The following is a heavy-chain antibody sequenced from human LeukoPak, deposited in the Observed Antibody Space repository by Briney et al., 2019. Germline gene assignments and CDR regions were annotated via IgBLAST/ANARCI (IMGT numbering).Heavy chain of an antibody. CDR3: ARDRTPYYDFWSGYES. V-gene: IGHV3-30*04. CDR1: GFTFSSYA. Sequence: GGSLRLSCAASGFTFSSYAMHWVRQAPGKGLEWVAVISYDGSNKYYADSVKGRFTISRDNSKNTLYLQMNSLRAEDTAVYYCARDRTPYYDFWSGYESWGQGTLVTVSS. D-gene: IGHD3-3*01. CDR2: ISYDGSNK. J-gene: IGHJ4*02.